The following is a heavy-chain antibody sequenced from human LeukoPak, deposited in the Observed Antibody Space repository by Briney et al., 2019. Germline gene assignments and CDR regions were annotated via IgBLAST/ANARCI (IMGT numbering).Heavy chain of an antibody. V-gene: IGHV3-23*01. Sequence: QPGGSLRLSCAASGFTFSSYAMSWVRPAPGKGLEWVSAISGSGGSTYYADSVKGRFTISRDNSKNTLYLQMNSLRAEDTAVYYCAKDLRLYCGGDCYSTSDAFDIWGQGTMVTVSS. D-gene: IGHD2-21*02. J-gene: IGHJ3*02. CDR1: GFTFSSYA. CDR2: ISGSGGST. CDR3: AKDLRLYCGGDCYSTSDAFDI.